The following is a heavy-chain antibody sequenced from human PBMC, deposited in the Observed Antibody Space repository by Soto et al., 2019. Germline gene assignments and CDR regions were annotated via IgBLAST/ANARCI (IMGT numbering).Heavy chain of an antibody. Sequence: PGGSLRLSCAASGFTFSSYGMHWVRQAPGKGLEWVAVISYDGSNKYYADSVKGRFTISRDNSKNTLYLQMNSLRAEDTAVYYCAKDRVYYDSSGFDYWGQGTLVTVYS. CDR1: GFTFSSYG. D-gene: IGHD3-22*01. CDR2: ISYDGSNK. V-gene: IGHV3-30*18. CDR3: AKDRVYYDSSGFDY. J-gene: IGHJ4*02.